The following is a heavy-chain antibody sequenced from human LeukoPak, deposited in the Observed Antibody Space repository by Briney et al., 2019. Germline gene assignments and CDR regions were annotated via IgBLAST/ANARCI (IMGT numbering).Heavy chain of an antibody. J-gene: IGHJ4*02. D-gene: IGHD6-13*01. CDR3: ARDGAAPY. V-gene: IGHV3-30-3*01. CDR2: ISYDGSNK. Sequence: GGSLRLSCAASGLTVSHNYVSWVRQAPGKGLEWVAIISYDGSNKYYADSVKGRFTISRDNSKNTLYLQMNSLRAEDTAVYYCARDGAAPYWGQGTLVTVSS. CDR1: GLTVSHNY.